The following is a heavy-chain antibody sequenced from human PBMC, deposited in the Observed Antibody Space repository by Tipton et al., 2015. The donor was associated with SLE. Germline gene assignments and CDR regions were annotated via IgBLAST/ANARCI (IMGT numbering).Heavy chain of an antibody. CDR3: ARGWSLDWAPFGF. CDR2: IYFSGST. CDR1: GGSISSGGYY. V-gene: IGHV4-31*03. Sequence: TLSLTCTVSGGSISSGGYYWSWIRQHPGKGLEWIGYIYFSGSTYYNPSLNSRLTTSLDTSKNQFSLNLTSVTAADTAVYYCARGWSLDWAPFGFWGQGTLVTVSS. D-gene: IGHD3-9*01. J-gene: IGHJ4*02.